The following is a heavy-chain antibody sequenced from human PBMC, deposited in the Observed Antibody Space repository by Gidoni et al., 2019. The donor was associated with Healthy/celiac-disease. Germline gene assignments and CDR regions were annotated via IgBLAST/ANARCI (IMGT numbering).Heavy chain of an antibody. CDR1: GYTFTSYY. CDR3: ARDPPYYYYMDV. Sequence: QVQLVQSGAEVTKPGASVTVSCKASGYTFTSYYMHWVRQAPGQGLEWMGIINPSGGSTSYAQKFQGRVTMTRDTSTSTVYMELSSRRSEDTAVYYCARDPPYYYYMDVWGKGTTVTVSS. CDR2: INPSGGST. J-gene: IGHJ6*03. V-gene: IGHV1-46*01.